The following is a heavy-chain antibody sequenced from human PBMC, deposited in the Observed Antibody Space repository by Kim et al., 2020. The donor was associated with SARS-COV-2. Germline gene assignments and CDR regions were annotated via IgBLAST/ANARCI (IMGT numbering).Heavy chain of an antibody. V-gene: IGHV3-33*01. D-gene: IGHD5-12*01. Sequence: GGSLRLSCAASGSTFSSYGMHWVRQAPGKGLEWVAVIWYDGSNKYYADSAKGRFTISRDNSKNTLYLQMNSLRAEDTAVYYCARDSAATIFDYWGPGTL. J-gene: IGHJ4*02. CDR3: ARDSAATIFDY. CDR1: GSTFSSYG. CDR2: IWYDGSNK.